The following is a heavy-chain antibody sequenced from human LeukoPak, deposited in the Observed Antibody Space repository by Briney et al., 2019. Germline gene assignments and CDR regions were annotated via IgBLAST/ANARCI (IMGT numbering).Heavy chain of an antibody. J-gene: IGHJ4*02. V-gene: IGHV5-51*01. CDR2: IYPGDSDT. CDR3: ARGGSTMVTPYYFDY. CDR1: GYSFTSYW. D-gene: IGHD3-10*01. Sequence: GESLKISCKGSGYSFTSYWIGWVRQMPGKGLEWMGIIYPGDSDTRYSPSFQGQVPISADKSISTAYLQWSSLKASDTAMYYCARGGSTMVTPYYFDYWGQGTLVTVSS.